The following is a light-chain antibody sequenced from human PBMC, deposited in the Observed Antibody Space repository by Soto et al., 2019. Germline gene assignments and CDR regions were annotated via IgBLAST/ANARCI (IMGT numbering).Light chain of an antibody. J-gene: IGLJ2*01. CDR3: SSHASSSTLV. Sequence: QSALTQPASVSGSPGQSITISCTGTSSDVGGYNYVSWYQLHPGKAPKLMIYEVANRPSGVSNRFSGSKSGNTASLTISGLQAEDEADYYCSSHASSSTLVFGGGTKLTVL. CDR1: SSDVGGYNY. V-gene: IGLV2-14*01. CDR2: EVA.